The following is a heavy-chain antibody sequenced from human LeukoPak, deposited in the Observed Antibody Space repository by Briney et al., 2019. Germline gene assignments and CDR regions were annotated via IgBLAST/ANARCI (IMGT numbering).Heavy chain of an antibody. J-gene: IGHJ4*02. V-gene: IGHV3-48*03. Sequence: GGSLRLSCAASGFTFSDYEMNWVRQAPGKGLEWVSFITASGTTMYYSDSVKGGFTISRDNAKNSLYLQMNSLRVEDTALYYCARDTYSASYFGFDYWGQGILVTVSS. CDR2: ITASGTTM. D-gene: IGHD1-26*01. CDR3: ARDTYSASYFGFDY. CDR1: GFTFSDYE.